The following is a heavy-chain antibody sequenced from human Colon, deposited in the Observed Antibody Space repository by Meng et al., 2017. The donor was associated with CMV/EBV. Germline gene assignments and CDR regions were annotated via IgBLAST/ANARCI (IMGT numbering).Heavy chain of an antibody. CDR3: AKGQKGYYYYGMDV. CDR2: ISGSGGST. CDR1: GFTFSSFG. J-gene: IGHJ6*02. Sequence: GESLKISCASSGFTFSSFGMNWVRQAPGKGLEWVSAISGSGGSTYYADSVKGRFTISRDNSKNTLYLQMNSLRAEDTAVYYCAKGQKGYYYYGMDVWGQGTTVTVSS. V-gene: IGHV3-23*01.